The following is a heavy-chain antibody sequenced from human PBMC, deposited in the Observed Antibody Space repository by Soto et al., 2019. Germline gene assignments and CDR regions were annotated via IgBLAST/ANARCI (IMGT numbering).Heavy chain of an antibody. Sequence: GESLKISCAASGFTFNTFGMHWVRRAPGKGLEWVALISSDATQEFYGDSVKGRFTISRDNPKNTLYLQVDSLRPEDTAVYYCAAHTGRYWNHFDYWGLGTLVTVSS. CDR3: AAHTGRYWNHFDY. D-gene: IGHD1-26*01. V-gene: IGHV3-30*03. J-gene: IGHJ4*02. CDR2: ISSDATQE. CDR1: GFTFNTFG.